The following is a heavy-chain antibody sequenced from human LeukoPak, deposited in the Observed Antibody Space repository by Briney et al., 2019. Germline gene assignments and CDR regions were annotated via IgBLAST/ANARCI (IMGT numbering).Heavy chain of an antibody. CDR2: ISGSDGSA. CDR1: GFTFSSYA. Sequence: GGSLGLSCAASGFTFSSYAMSWVRQAPGKGLEWVSTISGSDGSAYYADSVKGRFTISRDNSKNTLYLQMNSLRAEDTAVYYCAKGAAAAGNSWFDPWGQGTLVTVSS. J-gene: IGHJ5*02. D-gene: IGHD6-13*01. V-gene: IGHV3-23*01. CDR3: AKGAAAAGNSWFDP.